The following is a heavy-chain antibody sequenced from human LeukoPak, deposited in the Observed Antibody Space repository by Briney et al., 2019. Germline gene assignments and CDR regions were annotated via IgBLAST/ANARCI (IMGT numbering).Heavy chain of an antibody. D-gene: IGHD4-17*01. CDR3: ARPPDPDYGDYLSDYFDY. CDR2: ISYGGSNK. Sequence: GGSLRLSCAASGFTFSGYAMHWVRQAPGKGLEWVAVISYGGSNKYYADSVKGRFTISRDNSKNTLYLQMNSLRAEDTAVYYCARPPDPDYGDYLSDYFDYWGQGTLVTVSS. V-gene: IGHV3-30-3*01. J-gene: IGHJ4*02. CDR1: GFTFSGYA.